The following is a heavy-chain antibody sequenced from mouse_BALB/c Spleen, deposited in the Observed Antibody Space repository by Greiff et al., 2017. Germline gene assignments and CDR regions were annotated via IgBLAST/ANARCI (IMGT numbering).Heavy chain of an antibody. CDR3: ARHDYFDY. J-gene: IGHJ2*01. CDR1: GFTFSSYG. Sequence: EVKLVASGGDLVKPGGSLKLSCAASGFTFSSYGMSWVRQTPDKRLEWVATISSGGSYTYYPDSVKGRFTISRDNAKNTLYLQMSSLKSEDTAMYYCARHDYFDYWGQGTTLTVSS. V-gene: IGHV5-6*02. D-gene: IGHD2-3*01. CDR2: ISSGGSYT.